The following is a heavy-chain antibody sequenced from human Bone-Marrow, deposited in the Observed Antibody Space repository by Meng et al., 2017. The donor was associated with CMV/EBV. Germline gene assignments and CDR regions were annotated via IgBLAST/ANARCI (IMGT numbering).Heavy chain of an antibody. J-gene: IGHJ4*02. Sequence: GESLKISCAASGFTFSSYWMHWVRQAPGKGLVWVSRINSDGSSTSYADSVKGRFTISRDNAKNTLYLQKNSLRAEDTAVYYCARGARQYSSSFVFYLGQGTLVTVSS. V-gene: IGHV3-74*01. CDR3: ARGARQYSSSFVFY. CDR2: INSDGSST. D-gene: IGHD6-6*01. CDR1: GFTFSSYW.